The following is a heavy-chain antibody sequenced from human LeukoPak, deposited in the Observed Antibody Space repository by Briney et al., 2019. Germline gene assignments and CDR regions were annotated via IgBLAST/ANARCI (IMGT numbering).Heavy chain of an antibody. V-gene: IGHV4-59*01. J-gene: IGHJ5*02. CDR2: IYYSGST. D-gene: IGHD2-15*01. CDR3: ARGAATNWFDP. Sequence: ASETLSLTCTVSGGSISSYYWSWIRQPPGKGLEWIGYIYYSGSTNYNPSLESRVTISVDTSKNQFSLKLSSVTAADTAVYYCARGAATNWFDPWGQGTLVTVSS. CDR1: GGSISSYY.